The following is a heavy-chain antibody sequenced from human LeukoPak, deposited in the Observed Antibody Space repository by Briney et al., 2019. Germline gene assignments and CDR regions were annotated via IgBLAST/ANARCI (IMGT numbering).Heavy chain of an antibody. CDR3: ARYHCSGSSCFPDYYYYYGMDV. Sequence: GESLKISCKGSGYSFTSYWIGWVRQMPGKGLEWMGIIYPGDSDTRYSPSFQGQVTISADKSISTAYLQWSSLRASDTAMYYCARYHCSGSSCFPDYYYYYGMDVWGQGTTVTVSS. D-gene: IGHD2-15*01. CDR1: GYSFTSYW. J-gene: IGHJ6*02. CDR2: IYPGDSDT. V-gene: IGHV5-51*01.